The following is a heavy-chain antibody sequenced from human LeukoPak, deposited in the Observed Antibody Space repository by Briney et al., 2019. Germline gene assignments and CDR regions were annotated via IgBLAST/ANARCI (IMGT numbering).Heavy chain of an antibody. CDR2: IYTSGTT. Sequence: TSETLSLTCTVSGGSVTSYYWSWIRQPAGKGLEWIGRIYTSGTTNYNPSLKSRVSMSVDTSKNQFSLKLSSLTAADTAVYYCVRDGRGYCSSSSVCYSWSKHWGQGTLVAVSS. J-gene: IGHJ4*02. V-gene: IGHV4-4*07. CDR1: GGSVTSYY. CDR3: VRDGRGYCSSSSVCYSWSKH. D-gene: IGHD2-2*01.